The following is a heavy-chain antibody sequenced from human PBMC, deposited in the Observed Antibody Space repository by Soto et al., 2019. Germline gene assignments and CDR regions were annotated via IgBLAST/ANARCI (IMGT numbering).Heavy chain of an antibody. D-gene: IGHD3-10*01. V-gene: IGHV3-23*01. CDR1: GFTFSSYA. J-gene: IGHJ3*02. Sequence: GGSLRLSCAASGFTFSSYAMSWVRQGPGKGLEWVSAISGSGGSTYYADSVKGRFTISRDNSKNTLYLQMNSLRAEDTAVYYCASAAYYYGSGSYWGDAFDIWGQGTMVTVSS. CDR2: ISGSGGST. CDR3: ASAAYYYGSGSYWGDAFDI.